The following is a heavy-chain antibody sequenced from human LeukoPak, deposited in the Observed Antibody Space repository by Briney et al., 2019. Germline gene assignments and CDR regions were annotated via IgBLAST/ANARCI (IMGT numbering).Heavy chain of an antibody. V-gene: IGHV5-51*06. CDR3: ARGRITIFGVVGDFDY. Sequence: GESLKISCKGSGYSFTSYGIGWVRQMPGKLLKWMWIIYPGDSDTRYSPSFQVQVTISADQSISTAYLQWSSLKASDTAMYYCARGRITIFGVVGDFDYWGQGTLVIVSS. CDR2: IYPGDSDT. J-gene: IGHJ4*02. D-gene: IGHD3-3*01. CDR1: GYSFTSYG.